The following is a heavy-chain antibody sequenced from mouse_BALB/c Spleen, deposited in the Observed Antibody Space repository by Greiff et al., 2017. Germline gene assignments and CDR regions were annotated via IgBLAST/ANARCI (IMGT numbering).Heavy chain of an antibody. J-gene: IGHJ1*01. V-gene: IGHV5-6-5*01. Sequence: EVMLVESGGGLVKPGGSLKLSCVASGFTFSSYAMSWVRQTPEKRLEWVASISSGGSTYYPDSVKGRFTISRDNARNILYLQMSSLRSEDTAMYYCARGGTTVVAPRYFDVWGAGTTVTVSS. CDR3: ARGGTTVVAPRYFDV. D-gene: IGHD1-1*01. CDR1: GFTFSSYA. CDR2: ISSGGST.